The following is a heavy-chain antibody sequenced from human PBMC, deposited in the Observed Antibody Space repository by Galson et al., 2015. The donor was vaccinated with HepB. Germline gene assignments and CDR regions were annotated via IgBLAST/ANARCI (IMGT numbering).Heavy chain of an antibody. J-gene: IGHJ4*02. CDR3: ARGARGVTSY. Sequence: SLRLSCAASGFSVTDNYMSWFRQAPGKGLEWVSTLYGGGSTYYGDSVRVRFTISRDDSKNTVYLQMNSLRPEDTAVYWCARGARGVTSYWGQGTLVTVSS. V-gene: IGHV3-66*01. D-gene: IGHD3-10*01. CDR1: GFSVTDNY. CDR2: LYGGGST.